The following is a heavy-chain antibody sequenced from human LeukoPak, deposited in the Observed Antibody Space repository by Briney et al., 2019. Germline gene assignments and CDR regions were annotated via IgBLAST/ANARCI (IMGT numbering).Heavy chain of an antibody. Sequence: ASVKVSCKASGYTFTGYYMHWVRQAPGQGLEWMGWINPNSGGTNYAQKCQGRVTMTRDTSISTAYMELSRLRSDDTAVYYCARDERETYYYDSSGYSLDYWGQGTLVTVSS. CDR2: INPNSGGT. V-gene: IGHV1-2*02. J-gene: IGHJ4*02. CDR1: GYTFTGYY. CDR3: ARDERETYYYDSSGYSLDY. D-gene: IGHD3-22*01.